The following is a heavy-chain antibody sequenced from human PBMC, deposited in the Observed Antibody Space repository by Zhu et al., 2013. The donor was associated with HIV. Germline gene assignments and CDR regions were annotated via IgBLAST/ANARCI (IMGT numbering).Heavy chain of an antibody. CDR1: GGSVSSGSYY. V-gene: IGHV4-30-4*08. D-gene: IGHD2-15*01. CDR2: IYYSGST. J-gene: IGHJ3*02. CDR3: ARVPDSLDLHAFDI. Sequence: VQLQESGPGLVKPSETLSLTCTVSGGSVSSGSYYWSWIRQPPGKGLEWIGYIYYSGSTYYNPSLKSRVTISVDTSKNQFSLKLSSVTAADTAVYYCARVPDSLDLHAFDIWGQGTMVTVSS.